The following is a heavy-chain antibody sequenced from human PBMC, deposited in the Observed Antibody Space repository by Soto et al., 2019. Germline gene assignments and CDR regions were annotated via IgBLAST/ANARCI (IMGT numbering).Heavy chain of an antibody. D-gene: IGHD3-10*01. J-gene: IGHJ6*02. CDR1: GGSFSGYY. CDR2: INHSGST. CDR3: ARAAAITMVRPYYYYGMDV. Sequence: SETLSLTCAVYGGSFSGYYWSWIRQPPGKGLEWIGEINHSGSTNYNPSLKSRVTISVDTSKNQFSLKLSSVTAADTAVYYCARAAAITMVRPYYYYGMDVWGQGTTVTVSS. V-gene: IGHV4-34*01.